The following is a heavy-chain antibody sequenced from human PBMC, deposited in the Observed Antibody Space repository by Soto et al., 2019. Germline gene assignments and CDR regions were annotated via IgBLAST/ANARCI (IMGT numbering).Heavy chain of an antibody. CDR2: ISAYNGNT. V-gene: IGHV1-18*01. J-gene: IGHJ6*02. Sequence: PSVKVSCKASGYTFTSYGISWVRQAPGQGLEWMGWISAYNGNTNYAQKLQGRVTMTTDTSTCTAYMELRSLRSDDTAVYYCARDRYNWNYDYYYYYGMDVWGQGTTVTVSS. D-gene: IGHD1-7*01. CDR3: ARDRYNWNYDYYYYYGMDV. CDR1: GYTFTSYG.